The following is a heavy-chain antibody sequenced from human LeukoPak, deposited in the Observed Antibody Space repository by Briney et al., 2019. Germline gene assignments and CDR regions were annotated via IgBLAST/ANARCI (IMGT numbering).Heavy chain of an antibody. D-gene: IGHD2-21*02. J-gene: IGHJ4*02. V-gene: IGHV3-11*04. CDR1: GFTFSDYY. CDR3: ASGGAYCGGDCAGQSDY. Sequence: GGSLRLSCAASGFTFSDYYMSWLRQAPGKGLEWVSYISSSGSTISYADSVKGRFTISRDNAKNSLYLQMSRLRAEDTAVYYCASGGAYCGGDCAGQSDYWGQGTLVTVSS. CDR2: ISSSGSTI.